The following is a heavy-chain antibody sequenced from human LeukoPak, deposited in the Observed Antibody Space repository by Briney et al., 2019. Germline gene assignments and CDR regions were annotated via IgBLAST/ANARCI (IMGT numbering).Heavy chain of an antibody. J-gene: IGHJ1*01. CDR2: IYTSGST. D-gene: IGHD3-3*01. Sequence: SSETLSLTCTVSGVSISSYYWSWIRQPAGKGLEWIGRIYTSGSTNYNPSLKSRVTMSVDTSKNQFSLKLSSVTAADTAVYYCARVDFWSGYNFFQHWGQGTLVTVSS. CDR1: GVSISSYY. CDR3: ARVDFWSGYNFFQH. V-gene: IGHV4-4*07.